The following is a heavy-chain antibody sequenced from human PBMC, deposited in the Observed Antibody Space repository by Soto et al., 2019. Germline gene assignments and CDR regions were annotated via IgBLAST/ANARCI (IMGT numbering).Heavy chain of an antibody. J-gene: IGHJ4*02. Sequence: PGGSLRLSCAASGFTFSSYGMHWVRQAPGKGLEWVAVISYDGSNKYYADSVKGRFTISRDNSKNTLYLQMNSLRAEDTAVYYCAKDGDWYYDMSGYYNPDGSRDYWAQGTLVPVSS. CDR1: GFTFSSYG. D-gene: IGHD3-22*01. V-gene: IGHV3-30*18. CDR3: AKDGDWYYDMSGYYNPDGSRDY. CDR2: ISYDGSNK.